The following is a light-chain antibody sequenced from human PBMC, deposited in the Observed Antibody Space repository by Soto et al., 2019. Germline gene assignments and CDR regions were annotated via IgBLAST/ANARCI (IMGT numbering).Light chain of an antibody. CDR1: SGSVSTNYY. CDR3: VLYLGSGLLV. CDR2: STN. Sequence: QAVVTQEPSFSVSPGGTVTLTCGLSSGSVSTNYYPSWYQQTPGQAPRTLIYSTNTRSSGVPDRFSGSILGNKAALTITGAQADDESDYYCVLYLGSGLLVFGGGTKVTVL. V-gene: IGLV8-61*01. J-gene: IGLJ2*01.